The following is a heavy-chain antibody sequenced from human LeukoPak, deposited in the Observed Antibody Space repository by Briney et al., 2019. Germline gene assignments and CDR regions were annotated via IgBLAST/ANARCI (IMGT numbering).Heavy chain of an antibody. J-gene: IGHJ4*02. D-gene: IGHD5-12*01. CDR2: ISGSGGST. CDR1: GFTFSSYG. V-gene: IGHV3-23*01. Sequence: GGSLRLSYAASGFTFSSYGMSWVRQAPGKGLEWVSVISGSGGSTYYADSVKGRFTISRDNSKNTLFLQMNSLRAEDTAVYYCAKTYSGYSHFDYWGQGTLVTVSS. CDR3: AKTYSGYSHFDY.